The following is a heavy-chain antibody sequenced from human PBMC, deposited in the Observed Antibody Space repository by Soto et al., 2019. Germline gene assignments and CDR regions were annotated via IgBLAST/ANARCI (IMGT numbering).Heavy chain of an antibody. Sequence: QVQLVQSGAEVKKPGASVTVSCKASGYTFISYALHWVRQAPGQRLEWIGKINAGNGYTKYSQEFQGRVTITRDTSASTAYMDLSSPRSEDTAIYYCARSEINYSRFDLWGQGTLVTVSS. CDR3: ARSEINYSRFDL. D-gene: IGHD2-21*01. CDR1: GYTFISYA. CDR2: INAGNGYT. V-gene: IGHV1-3*01. J-gene: IGHJ5*02.